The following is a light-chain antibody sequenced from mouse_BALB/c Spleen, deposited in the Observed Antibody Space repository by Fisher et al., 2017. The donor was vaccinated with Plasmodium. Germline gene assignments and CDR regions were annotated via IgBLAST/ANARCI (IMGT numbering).Light chain of an antibody. CDR3: QQSNSWPLT. J-gene: IGKJ5*01. Sequence: DIVLTQSTATLSVTPGDSVSLSCRASQSISNHLHWYQQKSHESPRLLTKYSSQSISGIPSRFSGSGSGTDFTLSINSVETEDFGIYFCQQSNSWPLTFGAGTKLELK. CDR1: QSISNH. V-gene: IGKV5-43*01. CDR2: YSS.